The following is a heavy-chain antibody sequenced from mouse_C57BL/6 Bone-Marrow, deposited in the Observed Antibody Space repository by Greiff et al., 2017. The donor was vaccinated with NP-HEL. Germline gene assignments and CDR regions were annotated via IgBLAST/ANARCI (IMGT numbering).Heavy chain of an antibody. CDR3: ARNRRERFAY. J-gene: IGHJ3*01. V-gene: IGHV2-2*01. CDR2: IWSGGGA. CDR1: GFSLTSYG. Sequence: QVQLQQSGPGLVQPSQSLSITCTVSGFSLTSYGVHWVRQSPGKGLEWLGEIWSGGGADYNAAFISRLSISKDNSKSQVFFKMNSLQADDTAIYYCARNRRERFAYWGQGTLVTVSA.